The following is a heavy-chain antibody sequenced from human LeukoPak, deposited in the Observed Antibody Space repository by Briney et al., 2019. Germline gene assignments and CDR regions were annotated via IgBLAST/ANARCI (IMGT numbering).Heavy chain of an antibody. CDR1: GYSFTSYW. CDR2: IYPSDSDT. Sequence: GEALKISCKGSGYSFTSYWIGWVRQMPGKGLEWMAIIYPSDSDTKDSPSIQGQVTISADKSTNTAYLQWSSLKASDTAMYYCARFAGGLVTLFSVYFDYWGQGTLVTVSS. D-gene: IGHD3-3*01. V-gene: IGHV5-51*01. CDR3: ARFAGGLVTLFSVYFDY. J-gene: IGHJ4*02.